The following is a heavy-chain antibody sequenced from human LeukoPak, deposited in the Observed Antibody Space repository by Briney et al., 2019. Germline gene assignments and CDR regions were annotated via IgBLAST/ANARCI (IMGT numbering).Heavy chain of an antibody. J-gene: IGHJ4*02. CDR2: IDYDSSHI. Sequence: PGGSLRLSCTTSGFNFGGYVLTWVRQAPGKGLEWVSSIDYDSSHIYYAASVRGRFTISRDNARNSVYLQMNSLRVEDTAVYYCARDPLRYLRVGHYDYWGQGTLVAVSS. V-gene: IGHV3-21*01. D-gene: IGHD3-9*01. CDR1: GFNFGGYV. CDR3: ARDPLRYLRVGHYDY.